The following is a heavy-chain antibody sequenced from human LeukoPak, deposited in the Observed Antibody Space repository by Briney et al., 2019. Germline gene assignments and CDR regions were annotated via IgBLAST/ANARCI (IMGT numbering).Heavy chain of an antibody. J-gene: IGHJ4*02. CDR2: IYTSGST. D-gene: IGHD3-22*01. CDR1: GGSISSYC. Sequence: PSETLSLTCSVSGGSISSYCWSWIRQPAGKGLEWIGRIYTSGSTHYNPSLKSRVTMSVDTSKNQSSLKLTSLTAADTAVYYCARDRGDSSGYYPDYWGQGTLVTVSS. CDR3: ARDRGDSSGYYPDY. V-gene: IGHV4-4*07.